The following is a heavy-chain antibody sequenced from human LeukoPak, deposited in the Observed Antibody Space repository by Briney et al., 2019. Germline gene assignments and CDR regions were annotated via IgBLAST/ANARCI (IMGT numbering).Heavy chain of an antibody. CDR1: GFSFSDFY. V-gene: IGHV3-11*01. CDR3: ARGIAWGNFDI. Sequence: GGSLRLSCVGSGFSFSDFYMTWIRQAPGKGLEWLSFMSSSGVTIYYADSVKGRFTISRHNAKKSLYLQVSRLTAEDTALYFCARGIAWGNFDIWGRGRMVTVSS. CDR2: MSSSGVTI. J-gene: IGHJ3*02. D-gene: IGHD6-13*01.